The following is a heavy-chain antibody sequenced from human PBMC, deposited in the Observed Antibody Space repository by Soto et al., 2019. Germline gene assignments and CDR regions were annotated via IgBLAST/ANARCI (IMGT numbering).Heavy chain of an antibody. J-gene: IGHJ5*02. Sequence: QVQLVQSGAEVKKPGASVKVSCKASGYTFTSYYMHWVRQAPGQGLEWMGIINPSGGSTSYAQKFQGRVTMTRDTSTSTVYMELSSLRSEDTAVYYCASNGYSSAWHSWFDPWGKGTLVTVSS. D-gene: IGHD6-25*01. CDR3: ASNGYSSAWHSWFDP. CDR2: INPSGGST. V-gene: IGHV1-46*03. CDR1: GYTFTSYY.